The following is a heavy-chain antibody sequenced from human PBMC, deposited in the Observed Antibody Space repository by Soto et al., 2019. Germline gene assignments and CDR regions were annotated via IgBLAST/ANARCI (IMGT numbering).Heavy chain of an antibody. Sequence: SETLSLTCTVSGGSISSSSYYWGWIRQPPGKGLEWIGSIYYSGSTYYNPSLKSRVTISVDTSKNQFSLKLSSVTAADTAVYYCARGFARGGGYFDWYYYGMDVWGQGTTVTVSS. CDR1: GGSISSSSYY. V-gene: IGHV4-39*01. CDR3: ARGFARGGGYFDWYYYGMDV. D-gene: IGHD3-9*01. J-gene: IGHJ6*02. CDR2: IYYSGST.